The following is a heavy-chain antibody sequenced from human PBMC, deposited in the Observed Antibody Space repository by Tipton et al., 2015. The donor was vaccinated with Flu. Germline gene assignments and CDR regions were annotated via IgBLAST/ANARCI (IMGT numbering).Heavy chain of an antibody. D-gene: IGHD2-2*01. V-gene: IGHV4-59*12. Sequence: TLSLTCTVSGGFFTSYYWNWIRQPPGKGLEWIGYIYNSQYTKCNPSLKSRVTISVDTSKKQFSLQLRSVTAADTAVYYCARDPSLGMPDYFDSWGQGTLVTASS. CDR2: IYNSQYT. J-gene: IGHJ4*02. CDR1: GGFFTSYY. CDR3: ARDPSLGMPDYFDS.